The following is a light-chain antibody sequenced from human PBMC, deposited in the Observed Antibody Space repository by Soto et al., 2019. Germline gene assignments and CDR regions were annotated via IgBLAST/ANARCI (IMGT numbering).Light chain of an antibody. CDR2: AAS. Sequence: DIQLTQSPSFLSASVGDRVTITCRASQGISSYLAWYQQKPGKAPKLLIYAASTLQSGVPSRFSGSGSGTEFTLTSISLQPEDFATYYCQQLNSYPTFGQGTLLEIK. CDR3: QQLNSYPT. V-gene: IGKV1-9*01. J-gene: IGKJ5*01. CDR1: QGISSY.